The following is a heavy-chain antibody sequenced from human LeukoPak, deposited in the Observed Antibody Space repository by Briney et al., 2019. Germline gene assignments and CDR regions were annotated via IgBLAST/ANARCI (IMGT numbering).Heavy chain of an antibody. CDR2: IWYDGSNK. Sequence: GGSLRLSCTASRFTFSSYGMHWVRQAPGKGLEWVAVIWYDGSNKYYADSVKGRFTISRDNSKNTLYLRMNSLRAEDTAVYYCARDLLAVGATQLDYWGQGTLVTVSS. V-gene: IGHV3-33*01. D-gene: IGHD1-26*01. CDR1: RFTFSSYG. J-gene: IGHJ4*02. CDR3: ARDLLAVGATQLDY.